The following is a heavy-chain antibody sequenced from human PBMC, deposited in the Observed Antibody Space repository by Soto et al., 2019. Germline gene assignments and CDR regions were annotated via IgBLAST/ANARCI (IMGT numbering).Heavy chain of an antibody. Sequence: QVQLQESGPGLVKPSETLSLSCSVSGGSINSYYWSWIRQPPGKGLEWIAYIYYSGSTSYNPSLKSRVSISLDTSKNQFSLKLSSVTAADTAVYYCARTYDGSGPNSGGYGFDIWGQGTMVIVSS. CDR2: IYYSGST. V-gene: IGHV4-59*01. D-gene: IGHD3-22*01. CDR3: ARTYDGSGPNSGGYGFDI. J-gene: IGHJ3*02. CDR1: GGSINSYY.